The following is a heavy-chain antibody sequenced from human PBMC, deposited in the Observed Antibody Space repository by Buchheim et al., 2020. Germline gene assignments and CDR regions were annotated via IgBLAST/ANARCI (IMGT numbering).Heavy chain of an antibody. CDR3: ARNPSSWNSLDY. J-gene: IGHJ4*02. CDR1: GYTFTGYY. V-gene: IGHV1-2*04. Sequence: QVQLVQSGAEVKKPGASVKVSCKASGYTFTGYYIHWVRQAPGLGLEWMGRINPNSGDTNYAQKFQGWVTMTRDTSISTAYMELSRLKSDDTAVYYCARNPSSWNSLDYWGQGNL. CDR2: INPNSGDT. D-gene: IGHD1-7*01.